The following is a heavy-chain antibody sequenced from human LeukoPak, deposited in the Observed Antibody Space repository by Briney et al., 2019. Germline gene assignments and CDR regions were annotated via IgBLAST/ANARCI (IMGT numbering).Heavy chain of an antibody. V-gene: IGHV4-39*01. CDR1: GGSFSISDYY. CDR3: ARHHLGFCGSTSCSSCDFDY. Sequence: NTSETLSLTCTVSGGSFSISDYYWGWIRQPPGKGLEWIGSIYYSGSTYYNPSLKSRVTISVDTSKNQFSLKLSSVTAADTAVFYCARHHLGFCGSTSCSSCDFDYWGQGSLVTVSS. CDR2: IYYSGST. J-gene: IGHJ4*02. D-gene: IGHD2-2*01.